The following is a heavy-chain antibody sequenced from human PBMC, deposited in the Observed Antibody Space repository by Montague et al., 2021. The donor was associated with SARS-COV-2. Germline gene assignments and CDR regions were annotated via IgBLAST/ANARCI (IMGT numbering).Heavy chain of an antibody. CDR2: TYHRSQWTN. Sequence: CSLSGDSVSSNSATWHWIRQSPSRGLEWLVMTYHRSQWTNGYAVSVRSRIIINPDTSTNQFSLQLSSVTPEDTAVYFCARERWAVGVSFDYWGQGTLVTVSS. CDR1: GDSVSSNSAT. V-gene: IGHV6-1*01. J-gene: IGHJ4*02. D-gene: IGHD1-26*01. CDR3: ARERWAVGVSFDY.